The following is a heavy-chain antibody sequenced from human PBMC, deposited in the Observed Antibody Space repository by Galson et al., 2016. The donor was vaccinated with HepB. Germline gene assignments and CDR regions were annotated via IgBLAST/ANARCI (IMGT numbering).Heavy chain of an antibody. CDR2: IWFDGSYK. CDR1: GFTFSSYG. Sequence: SLRLSCAVSGFTFSSYGMHWVRQAPGKGLQWVAVIWFDGSYKYYEDSLKGRFTISRDNSNNMLYLQINSLRDEDTGVYYCARDVVNHYSPGRASAMDVWGQGTTVIVSS. J-gene: IGHJ6*02. D-gene: IGHD3-10*01. V-gene: IGHV3-33*01. CDR3: ARDVVNHYSPGRASAMDV.